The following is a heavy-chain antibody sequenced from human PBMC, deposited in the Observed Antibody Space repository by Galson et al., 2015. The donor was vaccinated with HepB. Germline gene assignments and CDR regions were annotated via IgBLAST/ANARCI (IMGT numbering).Heavy chain of an antibody. CDR3: ARDGGSGSTPSVTTKNNNYYFGMDV. J-gene: IGHJ6*02. Sequence: SLRLSCAASGFAFSSYGIHWFRQAPGKGLEWVAVIYYDGTSKYYAESAKGRFSISRDNSKNTLSLQVSSLRVEDTAVYYCARDGGSGSTPSVTTKNNNYYFGMDVWGQGTTVTVSS. D-gene: IGHD3-10*01. CDR2: IYYDGTSK. CDR1: GFAFSSYG. V-gene: IGHV3-33*01.